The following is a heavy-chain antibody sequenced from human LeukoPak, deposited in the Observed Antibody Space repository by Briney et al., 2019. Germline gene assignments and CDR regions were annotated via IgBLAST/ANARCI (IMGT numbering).Heavy chain of an antibody. CDR3: ARVRGYCSSTSCYSLDY. V-gene: IGHV3-30*04. CDR2: ISYDGSNK. J-gene: IGHJ4*02. CDR1: GFTFSSYA. Sequence: GRSLRLSCAASGFTFSSYAMRWVRQAPGKGLEWVAVISYDGSNKDYAVSVKGRFTISRDNSKNKLYLQMNSLRAEDKAVYYWARVRGYCSSTSCYSLDYWGQGTLVTVSS. D-gene: IGHD2-2*02.